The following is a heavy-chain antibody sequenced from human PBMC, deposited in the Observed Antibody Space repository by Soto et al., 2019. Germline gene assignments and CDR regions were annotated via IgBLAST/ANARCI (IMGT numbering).Heavy chain of an antibody. D-gene: IGHD6-6*01. Sequence: PGGSLSLSCAASGFTFSSYSMNWVRQAPGKGLEWVSYISSSSSTIYYADSVKGRFTISRDNSKNTLYLQMNSLRAEDTAVYYCARVMSEQLADYYYYGMDVWGQGTTVTVSS. J-gene: IGHJ6*02. CDR1: GFTFSSYS. CDR2: ISSSSSTI. V-gene: IGHV3-48*01. CDR3: ARVMSEQLADYYYYGMDV.